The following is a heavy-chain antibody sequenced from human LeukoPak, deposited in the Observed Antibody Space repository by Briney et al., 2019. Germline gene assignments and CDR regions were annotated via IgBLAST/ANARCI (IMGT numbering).Heavy chain of an antibody. D-gene: IGHD3-9*01. CDR1: GYSISSGYY. V-gene: IGHV4-38-2*02. CDR3: ASLDWSPDWHAFDI. J-gene: IGHJ3*02. Sequence: SGTLSLTCTVSGYSISSGYYWGWIRQPPGKGLEWIGSIYHSGSTYYNPSLKSRVTISVDTSKNQFSLKLSSVTAADTAVYYCASLDWSPDWHAFDIWGQGTMVTVSS. CDR2: IYHSGST.